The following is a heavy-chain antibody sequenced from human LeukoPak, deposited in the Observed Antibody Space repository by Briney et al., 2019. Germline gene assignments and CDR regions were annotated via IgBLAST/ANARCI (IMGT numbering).Heavy chain of an antibody. CDR2: IYYSGST. J-gene: IGHJ6*03. V-gene: IGHV4-59*01. Sequence: PSETLSLTCTVSGGSISSYYWSWIRQPPGKGLEWIGYIYYSGSTNYNPSLKSRVTISVDTSKNQFSLKLSSVTAADTAVYYCARHYPDYYYYYMDVWGKGTTVTVSS. CDR3: ARHYPDYYYYYMDV. CDR1: GGSISSYY. D-gene: IGHD1-14*01.